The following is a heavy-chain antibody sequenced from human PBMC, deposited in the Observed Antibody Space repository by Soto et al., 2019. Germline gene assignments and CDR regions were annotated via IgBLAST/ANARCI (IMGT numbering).Heavy chain of an antibody. V-gene: IGHV1-18*01. CDR2: ISANNGNT. CDR3: ARDRGSYALDY. D-gene: IGHD1-26*01. CDR1: GYTFTSYG. Sequence: QVQLVQSGAEVKKPGASVKVSCKASGYTFTSYGISWVRQAPGQGLEWLGWISANNGNTNYAQKLQGRVTMNTDTSTSTVYMELRSLRSDDTDVYYCARDRGSYALDYWGQGTLVTVSS. J-gene: IGHJ4*02.